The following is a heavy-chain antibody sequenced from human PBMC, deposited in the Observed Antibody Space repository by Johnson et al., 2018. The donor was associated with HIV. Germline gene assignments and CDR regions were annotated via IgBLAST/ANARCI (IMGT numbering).Heavy chain of an antibody. Sequence: QMLLVESGGGVMQPGKSLRLSCEASGFTFRSYAMHWVRQAPGKGLECVAVITYDGRNKYYTDSVKGRFIISRDNSKNMTNLQMNGLSDEDTADYYCVRDQGSGWPTNACDIWGRGTRVTVSS. CDR3: VRDQGSGWPTNACDI. J-gene: IGHJ3*02. D-gene: IGHD6-19*01. CDR2: ITYDGRNK. CDR1: GFTFRSYA. V-gene: IGHV3-30*04.